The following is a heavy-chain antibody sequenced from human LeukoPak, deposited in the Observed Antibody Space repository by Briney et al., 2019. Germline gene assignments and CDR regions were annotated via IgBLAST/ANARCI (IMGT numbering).Heavy chain of an antibody. CDR3: ARGRGTTMVRGVITNYFDL. CDR2: IDPNSGGT. V-gene: IGHV1-2*02. CDR1: GYTFTAHY. Sequence: ASVKVSCRASGYTFTAHYIHWVRQAPGQGLEWMGWIDPNSGGTNYAQRFLGSVTMTGDTSINTAFMEGRRLRSDDTAIYYCARGRGTTMVRGVITNYFDLWGRGSLVTVSS. J-gene: IGHJ2*01. D-gene: IGHD3-10*01.